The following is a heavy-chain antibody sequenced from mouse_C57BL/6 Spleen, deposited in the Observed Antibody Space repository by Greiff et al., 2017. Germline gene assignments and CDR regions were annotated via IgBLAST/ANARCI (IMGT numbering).Heavy chain of an antibody. D-gene: IGHD1-1*01. Sequence: VQLQQSGPGLVKPSQSLSLTCSVTGYSITSGYYWNWIRQFPGNKLEWMGYISYDGSNNYNPSLKNRISITRDTSKNQFFLKLNSVTTEDTATYYCARDGPPTTVVATRYFDVWGTGTTVTVSS. CDR3: ARDGPPTTVVATRYFDV. J-gene: IGHJ1*03. CDR2: ISYDGSN. V-gene: IGHV3-6*01. CDR1: GYSITSGYY.